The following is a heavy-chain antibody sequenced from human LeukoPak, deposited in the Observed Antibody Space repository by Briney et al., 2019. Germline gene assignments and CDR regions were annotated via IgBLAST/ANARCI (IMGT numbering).Heavy chain of an antibody. CDR1: GGTFSSYA. CDR3: AREGFTTGYSHGFFDY. Sequence: ASVKVSCKASGGTFSSYAISWVRQAPGQGLEWMGGIIPIFGTANYAQKFQGRVTITADESTSTAYMELSSLRSEDTAVYYCAREGFTTGYSHGFFDYWGQGTLVTVSS. V-gene: IGHV1-69*13. J-gene: IGHJ4*02. CDR2: IIPIFGTA. D-gene: IGHD5-18*01.